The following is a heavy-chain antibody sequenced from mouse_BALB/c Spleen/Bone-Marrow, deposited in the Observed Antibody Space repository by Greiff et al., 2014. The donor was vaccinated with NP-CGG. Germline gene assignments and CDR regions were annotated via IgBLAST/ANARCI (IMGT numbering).Heavy chain of an antibody. CDR1: GFNIKDTF. CDR3: TKPSFYYGSSYCYFDV. CDR2: IDPANGDT. V-gene: IGHV14-3*02. J-gene: IGHJ1*01. Sequence: VQLKESGAELVKPGASVKLSCTASGFNIKDTFMHWVKQRPEQGLEWIGRIDPANGDTKYDPKFQGKATITADTSSNTAYLQLSSLTSEDTAVYYCTKPSFYYGSSYCYFDVWGAGTSVTVSS. D-gene: IGHD1-1*01.